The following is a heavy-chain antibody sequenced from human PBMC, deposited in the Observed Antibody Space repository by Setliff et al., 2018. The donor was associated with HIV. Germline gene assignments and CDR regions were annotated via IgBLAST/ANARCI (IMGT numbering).Heavy chain of an antibody. Sequence: GGSLRLSCAASGFTFSNYWMHWVRQAPGKGLVWVSRINSDGSGTSYADSVKGRFTISRDNSKNTLYLQMNSLRAEDTAVYYCARSVIGYYYYGMDVWGQGTLVTVSS. J-gene: IGHJ6*02. CDR3: ARSVIGYYYYGMDV. V-gene: IGHV3-74*01. CDR2: INSDGSGT. D-gene: IGHD3-10*01. CDR1: GFTFSNYW.